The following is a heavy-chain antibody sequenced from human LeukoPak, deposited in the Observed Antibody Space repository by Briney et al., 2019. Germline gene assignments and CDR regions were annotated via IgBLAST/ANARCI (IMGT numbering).Heavy chain of an antibody. CDR3: ARGDILTGYYWVY. CDR2: VDPSDSYT. J-gene: IGHJ4*02. CDR1: GYSFTSYW. Sequence: GESLKISCKGSGYSFTSYWISWVRQMPGKGLEWMGRVDPSDSYTNYSPSFQGHVTISADKSISTAYLRWNRLKASDTAMYYCARGDILTGYYWVYWGQGTLVTVSS. V-gene: IGHV5-10-1*01. D-gene: IGHD3-9*01.